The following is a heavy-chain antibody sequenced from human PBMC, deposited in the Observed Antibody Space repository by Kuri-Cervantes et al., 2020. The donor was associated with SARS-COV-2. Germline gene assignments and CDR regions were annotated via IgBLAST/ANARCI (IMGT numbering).Heavy chain of an antibody. CDR3: ASVPYYDFWSGYYAH. D-gene: IGHD3-3*01. CDR2: ISYDGSNK. V-gene: IGHV3-30-3*01. CDR1: GFTFSSYA. Sequence: GGSLRLSCAASGFTFSSYAMHWVRQAPGKGLEWVAVISYDGSNKYYADSVKGRFTISRDNSKNTLYLQMNSLRAEDTAVYYCASVPYYDFWSGYYAHWGRGTLVTVSS. J-gene: IGHJ4*02.